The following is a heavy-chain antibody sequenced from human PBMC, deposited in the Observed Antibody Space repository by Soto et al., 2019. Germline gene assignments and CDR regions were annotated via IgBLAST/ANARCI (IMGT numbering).Heavy chain of an antibody. CDR3: ARHSLALRKNNWFDP. CDR1: GDSIISSDFY. Sequence: SGXLSLPCTVSGDSIISSDFYWGWVRQPPGKGLEWIGSIFYLGSSYYNPSLKSRVTMSVDTSKNQFSLRLRSVTAADTALYFRARHSLALRKNNWFDPWGQGIMVTVSS. CDR2: IFYLGSS. V-gene: IGHV4-39*01. D-gene: IGHD3-3*02. J-gene: IGHJ5*02.